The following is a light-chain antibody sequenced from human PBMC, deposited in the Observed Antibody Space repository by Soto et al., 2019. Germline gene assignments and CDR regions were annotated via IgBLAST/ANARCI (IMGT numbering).Light chain of an antibody. CDR1: SSDVGGYKF. CDR2: EVS. J-gene: IGLJ1*01. Sequence: QSALTQPASVSGPPGQSITISCSGTSSDVGGYKFVSWYQRHPGKAPKLMIYEVSNRPSGVSNRFSVSKSGNPASLTISGLQAEDEADYYCSSHAGSNNYVFGTGTKVTVL. V-gene: IGLV2-14*01. CDR3: SSHAGSNNYV.